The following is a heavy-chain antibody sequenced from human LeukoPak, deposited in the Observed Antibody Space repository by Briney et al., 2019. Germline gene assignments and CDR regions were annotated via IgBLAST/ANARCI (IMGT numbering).Heavy chain of an antibody. Sequence: PSETLSLTCTVSGGSISSGGYYWSWIRQPPGKGLEWIGYIYHSGSTYYNPSLKSRVTISVDRSKNQFSLKLSSVTAADTAVYYCARNPTYYYHSSGALDVWGQGTTVTVSS. CDR3: ARNPTYYYHSSGALDV. V-gene: IGHV4-30-2*02. J-gene: IGHJ6*02. D-gene: IGHD3-22*01. CDR2: IYHSGST. CDR1: GGSISSGGYY.